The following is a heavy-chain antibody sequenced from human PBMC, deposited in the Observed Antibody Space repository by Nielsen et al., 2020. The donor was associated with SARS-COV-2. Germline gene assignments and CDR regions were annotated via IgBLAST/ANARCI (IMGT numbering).Heavy chain of an antibody. D-gene: IGHD6-19*01. V-gene: IGHV3-30*03. CDR3: ARDPVAGPHTEYYFDY. Sequence: GGSLRLSCAASGFTFSSYGMHWVRQAPGKGLEWVAVISYDGGNKYYADSVKGRFTISRDNAKNTLYLQMNSLRAEDTAVYYCARDPVAGPHTEYYFDYWGQGTLVTVSS. CDR1: GFTFSSYG. J-gene: IGHJ4*02. CDR2: ISYDGGNK.